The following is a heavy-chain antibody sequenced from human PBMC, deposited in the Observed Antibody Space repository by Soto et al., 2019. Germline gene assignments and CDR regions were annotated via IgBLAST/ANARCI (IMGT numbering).Heavy chain of an antibody. CDR3: ARRGWALHSYYGMDV. Sequence: ESLNISCKGSGYSFTSYWIGWVRQMPGKGLEWMGIIYPGDSGTRYSPSFQGQVTISADKSISTAYLQWSSLKASDTAMYYCARRGWALHSYYGMDVWCKGTKVT. J-gene: IGHJ6*04. CDR1: GYSFTSYW. V-gene: IGHV5-51*01. CDR2: IYPGDSGT. D-gene: IGHD1-26*01.